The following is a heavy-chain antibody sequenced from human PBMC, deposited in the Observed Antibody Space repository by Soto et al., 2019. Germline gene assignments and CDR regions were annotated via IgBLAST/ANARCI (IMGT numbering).Heavy chain of an antibody. CDR2: IWYDGSNK. CDR1: GFTFSSYG. J-gene: IGHJ6*02. V-gene: IGHV3-33*01. D-gene: IGHD4-17*01. CDR3: ARENYGDSYYYCYYGMDV. Sequence: QVQLVESGGGVVQPGRSLRLSCAASGFTFSSYGMHWVRQAPGKGLEWVAVIWYDGSNKYYADSVKGRFTISRDNSKKPLYLHMNSLRAEDTAVYYCARENYGDSYYYCYYGMDVWGQGTTVTVSS.